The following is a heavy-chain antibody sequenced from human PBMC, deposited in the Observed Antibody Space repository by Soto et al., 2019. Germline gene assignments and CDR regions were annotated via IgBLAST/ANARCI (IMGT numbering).Heavy chain of an antibody. Sequence: GGSLRLSCAASGFTFSEYGIHWVRQAPGKGLEWVAITSYDGRHTSYVDSVKGRFTISRDNSGNTAFLEMNRLKASDTAMYYCARLSKWVQLWLVMDVWGKGTTVTVSS. CDR2: TSYDGRHT. V-gene: IGHV3-30*03. J-gene: IGHJ6*04. CDR3: ARLSKWVQLWLVMDV. CDR1: GFTFSEYG. D-gene: IGHD5-18*01.